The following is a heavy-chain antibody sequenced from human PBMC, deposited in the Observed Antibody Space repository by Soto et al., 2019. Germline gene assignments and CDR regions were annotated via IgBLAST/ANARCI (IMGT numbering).Heavy chain of an antibody. V-gene: IGHV1-2*02. J-gene: IGHJ4*02. Sequence: QVQLVPSGAEVKKPGASVKVSCKASGYTFTGYYIHWVRQAPGQGLEWMGWINPNSGGTYYAQKIPGRVTMTRDTSISTAYMELSRLRSDDTAVYYCARAPYSSSWYYWGQGTLVTVSS. CDR3: ARAPYSSSWYY. CDR2: INPNSGGT. D-gene: IGHD6-13*01. CDR1: GYTFTGYY.